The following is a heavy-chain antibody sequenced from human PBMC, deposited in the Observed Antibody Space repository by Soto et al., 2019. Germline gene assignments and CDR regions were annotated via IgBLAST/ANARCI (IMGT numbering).Heavy chain of an antibody. J-gene: IGHJ4*02. CDR2: ISGSGGST. V-gene: IGHV3-23*01. CDR1: GFTFSSYA. D-gene: IGHD3-22*01. CDR3: AKDYAMIVVVIRSYFDY. Sequence: GGSLRLSCAASGFTFSSYAMSWVRQAPGKGLEWVSAISGSGGSTYYADSVKGRFTISRDSSKNTLYLQMNSLRAEDTAVYYCAKDYAMIVVVIRSYFDYWGQGTLVTVSS.